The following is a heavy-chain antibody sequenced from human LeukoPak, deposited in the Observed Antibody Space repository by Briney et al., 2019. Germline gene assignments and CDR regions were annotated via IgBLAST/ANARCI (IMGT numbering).Heavy chain of an antibody. D-gene: IGHD4-23*01. Sequence: VASVKVSCKASGGTFSSYAISWVRQAPGQGLEWMGWINPNSGGTNYAQKFQGWVTMTRDTSISTVYMELSRLTSDDTAVYYCARDTSTVLTPYFDYWGQGTLVTVSS. CDR1: GGTFSSYA. J-gene: IGHJ4*02. CDR3: ARDTSTVLTPYFDY. V-gene: IGHV1-2*04. CDR2: INPNSGGT.